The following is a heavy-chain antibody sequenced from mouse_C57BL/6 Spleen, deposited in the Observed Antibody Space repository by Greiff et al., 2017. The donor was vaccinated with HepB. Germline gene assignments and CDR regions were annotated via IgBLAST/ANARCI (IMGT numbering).Heavy chain of an antibody. CDR3: ASTTMVTTKVFAY. Sequence: QVQLQQPGAELVKPGASVKLSCKASGYTFTSYWMQWVKQRPGQGLEWIGEIDPSDSYTNYNQKFKGKATLTVDTSPSTAYMQLSSLTSEDSAVYYCASTTMVTTKVFAYWGQGTLVTVSA. CDR1: GYTFTSYW. CDR2: IDPSDSYT. D-gene: IGHD2-2*01. V-gene: IGHV1-50*01. J-gene: IGHJ3*01.